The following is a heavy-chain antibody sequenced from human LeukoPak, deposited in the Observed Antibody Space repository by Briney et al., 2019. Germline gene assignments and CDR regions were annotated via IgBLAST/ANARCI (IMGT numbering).Heavy chain of an antibody. CDR1: GFTFNNYA. Sequence: PGGSLRLSCTASGFTFNNYAMSWVRQAPGKGLEWVSGFSDTGSTSYYADSEKGRLTISRDNSKNTLYLQMDSLRTEDTAVYYCAKVFVTGMSYLHHWGQGTLVTVSS. V-gene: IGHV3-23*01. J-gene: IGHJ1*01. CDR2: FSDTGSTS. CDR3: AKVFVTGMSYLHH. D-gene: IGHD2-21*02.